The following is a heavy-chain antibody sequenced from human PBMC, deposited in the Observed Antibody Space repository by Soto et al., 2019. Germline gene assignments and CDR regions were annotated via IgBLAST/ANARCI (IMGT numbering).Heavy chain of an antibody. Sequence: QVQLQESGPGLVKPSETLSLTCTVSGGSISSYYWSWIRQPPGKGLEWIGYIYYSGSTNYNPSLKSRVTISVDTSKNQFSLKLSSVTAADPAVYYCARHVHSLEYSDWFDPWGQGTLVTVSS. D-gene: IGHD1-1*01. V-gene: IGHV4-59*08. CDR2: IYYSGST. J-gene: IGHJ5*02. CDR1: GGSISSYY. CDR3: ARHVHSLEYSDWFDP.